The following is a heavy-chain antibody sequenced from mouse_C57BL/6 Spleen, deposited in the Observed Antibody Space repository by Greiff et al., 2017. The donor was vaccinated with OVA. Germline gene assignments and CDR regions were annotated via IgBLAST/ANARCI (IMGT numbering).Heavy chain of an antibody. J-gene: IGHJ3*01. Sequence: DVMLVESGGGLVKPGGSLKLSCAASGFTFSSYAMSWVRQTPEKRLEWVATISDGGSYTYYPDNVKGRFTISRDNAKNNLYLQMSHLKSEDTAMYYCARGGPYGNSFAYWGQGTPVTVSA. CDR2: ISDGGSYT. CDR3: ARGGPYGNSFAY. CDR1: GFTFSSYA. D-gene: IGHD2-1*01. V-gene: IGHV5-4*03.